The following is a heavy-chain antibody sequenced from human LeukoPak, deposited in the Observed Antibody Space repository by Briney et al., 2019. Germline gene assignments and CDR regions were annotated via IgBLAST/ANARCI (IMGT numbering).Heavy chain of an antibody. CDR1: ENRLTQLP. D-gene: IGHD3/OR15-3a*01. CDR3: ATLLDSFWSGHSVPPEDC. Sequence: ASVRVSCKLSENRLTQLPMHWVRQAPGEGLEWVGGFRPENDVPIYAQKFQGRVAMTTDTSTDTAYMELRSLKSDDTAVYFCATLLDSFWSGHSVPPEDCWAQGTLVTVSS. V-gene: IGHV1-24*01. CDR2: FRPENDVP. J-gene: IGHJ4*02.